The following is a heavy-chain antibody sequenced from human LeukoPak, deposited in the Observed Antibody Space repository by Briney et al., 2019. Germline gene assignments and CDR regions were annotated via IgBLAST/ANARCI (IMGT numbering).Heavy chain of an antibody. CDR2: INGYNGNT. J-gene: IGHJ4*02. CDR3: TRVPELPDY. Sequence: ASVKVSCKASGYTFTNYGISWVRQAPGQGLEWVGWINGYNGNTHYSQKFQGRVTMTTDTSTSTSYIELRSLTSDDTAVYYCTRVPELPDYWGQGTLVTVSS. CDR1: GYTFTNYG. D-gene: IGHD2-15*01. V-gene: IGHV1-18*01.